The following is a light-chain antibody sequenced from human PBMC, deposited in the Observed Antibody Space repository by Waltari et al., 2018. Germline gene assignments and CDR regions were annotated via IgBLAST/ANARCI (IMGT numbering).Light chain of an antibody. Sequence: DIHMTQSSSSMSASAGDRCNITCRASQSLARYLHWYQQKPGKAPTLLIYAVSSLQSGVPSRFSGSGSGADFTLTISSLQYEDVGNYYCQQSYNTPRTFGQGTRVEIK. CDR2: AVS. CDR1: QSLARY. V-gene: IGKV1-39*01. J-gene: IGKJ1*01. CDR3: QQSYNTPRT.